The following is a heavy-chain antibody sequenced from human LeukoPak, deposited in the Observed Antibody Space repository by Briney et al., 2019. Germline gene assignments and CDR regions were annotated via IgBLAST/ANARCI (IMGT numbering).Heavy chain of an antibody. CDR1: GGSFSGYY. CDR3: ARGPSGGLHYYMDV. CDR2: INHSGST. V-gene: IGHV4-34*01. D-gene: IGHD2-15*01. Sequence: SETLSLTCAVYGGSFSGYYWSWIRQPPGKGLEWIGEINHSGSTNYNPSLKSRVTISVDTSKNQFSLKLSSVTAADTAVYYCARGPSGGLHYYMDVWGKGTTVTISS. J-gene: IGHJ6*03.